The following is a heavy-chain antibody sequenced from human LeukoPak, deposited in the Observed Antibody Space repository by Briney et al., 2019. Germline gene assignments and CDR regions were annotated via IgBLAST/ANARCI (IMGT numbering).Heavy chain of an antibody. Sequence: TSDPLSLTCTVSGGSISSSSYYWGWIRQPPGKGLERIGGIYYSGSTYYNPSHKSRGTIAVDTSKNQISLKLSSVTAADTAVYCCARHHTIVHYYDSSGYFDHWGQGTLVTVSS. CDR3: ARHHTIVHYYDSSGYFDH. D-gene: IGHD3-22*01. V-gene: IGHV4-39*01. CDR1: GGSISSSSYY. J-gene: IGHJ4*02. CDR2: IYYSGST.